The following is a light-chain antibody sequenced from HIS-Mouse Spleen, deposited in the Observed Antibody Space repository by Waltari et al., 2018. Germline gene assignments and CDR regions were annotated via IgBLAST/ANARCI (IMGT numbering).Light chain of an antibody. CDR1: SLRSYY. V-gene: IGLV3-19*01. CDR2: GKN. CDR3: NARDSSGNHVV. J-gene: IGLJ2*01. Sequence: SSELTQDPAVSVALGQTVRITCQGDSLRSYYASWYQQKPGQAPVLVIYGKNNRPSGIPDRVSGSSSGNKASLTITGAQAEDEADYYCNARDSSGNHVVFGGGTKLTVL.